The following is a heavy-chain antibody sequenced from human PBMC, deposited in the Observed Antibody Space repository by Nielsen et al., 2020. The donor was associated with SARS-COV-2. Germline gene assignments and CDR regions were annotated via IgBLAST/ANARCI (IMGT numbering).Heavy chain of an antibody. Sequence: GSLRLSCTVSGGSISSSSYYWGWIRQPPGKGLEWIGSIYYSGSTYYNPSLKSRVTISVDTSKNQFSLKLSSVTAADTAVYYCARSSVYIWFGELLTSNWFDPWGQGTLVTVSS. CDR3: ARSSVYIWFGELLTSNWFDP. J-gene: IGHJ5*02. V-gene: IGHV4-39*01. CDR2: IYYSGST. CDR1: GGSISSSSYY. D-gene: IGHD3-10*01.